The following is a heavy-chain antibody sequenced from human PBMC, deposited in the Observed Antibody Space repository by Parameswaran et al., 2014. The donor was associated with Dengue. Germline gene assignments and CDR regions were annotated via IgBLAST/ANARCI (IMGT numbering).Heavy chain of an antibody. J-gene: IGHJ4*02. CDR2: IKQDGSEK. V-gene: IGHV3-7*03. CDR3: ARDRLSGWELLRSYFDY. Sequence: VRQAPGKGLEWVANIKQDGSEKYYVDSVKGRFTISRDNAKNSLYLQMNSLRAEDTAVYYCARDRLSGWELLRSYFDYWGQGTLVTVSS. D-gene: IGHD1-26*01.